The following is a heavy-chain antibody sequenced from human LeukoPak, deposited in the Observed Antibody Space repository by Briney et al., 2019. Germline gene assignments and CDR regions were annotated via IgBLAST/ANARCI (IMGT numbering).Heavy chain of an antibody. V-gene: IGHV1-69*05. CDR3: AKTTQEDMRASVRGVIMPDY. Sequence: SVKVSCKASGGTFSSYAISWVRQAPGQGLEWMGGIIPIFGTANYAQKFQGRVTITTDESTSTAYMELSSLRAEDTAVYYCAKTTQEDMRASVRGVIMPDYWGQGTLVTVSS. CDR1: GGTFSSYA. J-gene: IGHJ4*02. CDR2: IIPIFGTA. D-gene: IGHD3-10*01.